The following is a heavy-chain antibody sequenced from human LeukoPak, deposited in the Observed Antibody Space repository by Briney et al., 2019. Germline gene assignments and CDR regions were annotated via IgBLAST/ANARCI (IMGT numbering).Heavy chain of an antibody. D-gene: IGHD3-10*01. CDR1: GFTFSSYG. J-gene: IGHJ4*02. Sequence: GGSLRLSCAASGFTFSSYGMHWVRQAPGKGLEWVAVISYDGSNKYYADSVKGRFTISRDNPKNTLYLQMNSLRAEDTAVYYCAKPFYYGSGNGYFDYWGQGTLVTVSS. CDR3: AKPFYYGSGNGYFDY. CDR2: ISYDGSNK. V-gene: IGHV3-30*18.